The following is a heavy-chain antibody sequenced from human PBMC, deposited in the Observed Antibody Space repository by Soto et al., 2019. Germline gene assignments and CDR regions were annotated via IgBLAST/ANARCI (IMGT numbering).Heavy chain of an antibody. D-gene: IGHD2-2*01. V-gene: IGHV1-69*02. Sequence: QVQLVQSGAEVKKPGSSVKVSCKASGGTFSSYTISWVRQAPGQGLEWMGRIIPILGIANYAQKFQGRVTITAEKSTSTAYMELSSLRAEDTAVYYCASGYCSSTSCYVAGYYYYYGMDVWGQGTTVTVSS. CDR1: GGTFSSYT. CDR3: ASGYCSSTSCYVAGYYYYYGMDV. J-gene: IGHJ6*02. CDR2: IIPILGIA.